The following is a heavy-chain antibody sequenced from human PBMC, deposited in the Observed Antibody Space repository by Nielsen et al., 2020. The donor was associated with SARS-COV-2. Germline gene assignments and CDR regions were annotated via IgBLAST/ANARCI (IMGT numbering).Heavy chain of an antibody. Sequence: KVSCKGSGYSFTSYWIGWVRQMPGKGLEWMGIIYPGDSDTRCSPSFQGQVTISADKSISTAYLQWSSLKASDTAMYYCARYPGGRDYYYYYGMDVWGQGTTVTVSS. D-gene: IGHD1-26*01. CDR3: ARYPGGRDYYYYYGMDV. V-gene: IGHV5-51*01. CDR2: IYPGDSDT. J-gene: IGHJ6*02. CDR1: GYSFTSYW.